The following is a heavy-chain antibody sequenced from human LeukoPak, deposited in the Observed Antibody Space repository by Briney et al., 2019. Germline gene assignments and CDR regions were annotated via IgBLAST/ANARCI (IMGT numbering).Heavy chain of an antibody. CDR3: AKVYCSSGSCHTFDY. CDR1: EFTFSSYS. V-gene: IGHV3-23*01. D-gene: IGHD2-15*01. Sequence: GGSLRLSCAASEFTFSSYSMNWVRQAPGKGLEWVSAISGSGGSTYYADSVKGRFTISRDNSKNTLYLQMNSLRAEDTAVYYCAKVYCSSGSCHTFDYWGQGTLVTVSS. CDR2: ISGSGGST. J-gene: IGHJ4*02.